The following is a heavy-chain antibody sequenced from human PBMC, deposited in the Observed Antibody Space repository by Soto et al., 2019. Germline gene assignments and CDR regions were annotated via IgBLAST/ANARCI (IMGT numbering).Heavy chain of an antibody. CDR2: IYSDVYSAGTT. J-gene: IGHJ6*02. D-gene: IGHD2-8*02. Sequence: EVQLVESGGGLIQPGGSLRLSCEASGFTVSDNYMTWVRQAPGKGLEWVSLIYSDVYSAGTTYYADSVKGRFTIFRDKSKNTLYLQMDSLRAEDTAVYFCARELVEVINSNADSYGLDVWGQGTTVTVSS. CDR1: GFTVSDNY. V-gene: IGHV3-53*01. CDR3: ARELVEVINSNADSYGLDV.